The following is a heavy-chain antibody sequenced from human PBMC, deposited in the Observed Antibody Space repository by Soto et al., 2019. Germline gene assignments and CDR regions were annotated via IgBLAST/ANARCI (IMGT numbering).Heavy chain of an antibody. Sequence: QVQLVESGGGVVQPGMSLRLSCAASGFSFSNYGMQWVRQAPGKGLEWVACISYDGSNKYYADSVTGRLTISRDNSKNTLYLQMSTLRPDGTAVYYFAKEFSSGYYYVFDYWGQGTLVTVSS. J-gene: IGHJ4*02. D-gene: IGHD3-22*01. CDR1: GFSFSNYG. CDR3: AKEFSSGYYYVFDY. CDR2: ISYDGSNK. V-gene: IGHV3-30*18.